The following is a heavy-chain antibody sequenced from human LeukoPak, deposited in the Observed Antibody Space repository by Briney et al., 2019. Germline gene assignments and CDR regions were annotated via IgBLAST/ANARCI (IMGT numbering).Heavy chain of an antibody. CDR1: GFTFSSYW. D-gene: IGHD2-2*01. V-gene: IGHV3-7*01. CDR2: IKQDGSEK. J-gene: IGHJ6*03. Sequence: GGSLRLSCAASGFTFSSYWMSWVRQAPGKGLEWVANIKQDGSEKYYVDSVKGRFTISRDNAKNSLYLQMNSLRAEDTAAYYCARDRVYSTNGGAYYYYYMDVWGKGTTVTVSS. CDR3: ARDRVYSTNGGAYYYYYMDV.